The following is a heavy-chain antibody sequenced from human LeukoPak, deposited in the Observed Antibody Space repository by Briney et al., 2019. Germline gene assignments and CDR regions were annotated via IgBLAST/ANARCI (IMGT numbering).Heavy chain of an antibody. J-gene: IGHJ4*02. Sequence: GGSLRLSCAASGFTFSRNWMHWVRQAPGKGLVWVSRINSDGSITNYADSVKGRFTISRANAKHTLYLQMSSLRAEDTAVYYCAKIDAYWGQGTLVTVSS. V-gene: IGHV3-74*01. CDR1: GFTFSRNW. CDR3: AKIDAY. CDR2: INSDGSIT.